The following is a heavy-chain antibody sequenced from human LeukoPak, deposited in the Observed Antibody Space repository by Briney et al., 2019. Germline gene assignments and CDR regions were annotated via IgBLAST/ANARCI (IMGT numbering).Heavy chain of an antibody. Sequence: GGSLRLSCAASGFTFSSYAMHWVRQAPGKGLEWVAVISYDGSNKYYADSVKGRFTISRDNSKNTLYLQMNSLRAEDTAVYYCARLWLQGAYYYDSSGLGPGLVKEYGDYWGQGTLVTVSS. J-gene: IGHJ4*02. D-gene: IGHD3-22*01. CDR2: ISYDGSNK. CDR3: ARLWLQGAYYYDSSGLGPGLVKEYGDY. V-gene: IGHV3-30*04. CDR1: GFTFSSYA.